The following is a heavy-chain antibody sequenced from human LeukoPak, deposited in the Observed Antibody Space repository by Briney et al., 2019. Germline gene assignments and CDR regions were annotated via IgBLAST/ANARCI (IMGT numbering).Heavy chain of an antibody. CDR1: GFTFGNAW. CDR2: IKSKTDGGTT. J-gene: IGHJ4*02. D-gene: IGHD3-9*01. V-gene: IGHV3-15*01. CDR3: TTDGQRYRRFDY. Sequence: GGSLRLSCAASGFTFGNAWMSWVRQAPGKGLEWVGRIKSKTDGGTTDYAAPVKGRFTISRDDPKNTLYLQMNSLKTEDTAVYYCTTDGQRYRRFDYWGQGTLVTVSS.